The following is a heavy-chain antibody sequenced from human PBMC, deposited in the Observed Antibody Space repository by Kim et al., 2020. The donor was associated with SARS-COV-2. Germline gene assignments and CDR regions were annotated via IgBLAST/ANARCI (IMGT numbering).Heavy chain of an antibody. CDR1: GSPFTLPF. CDR3: ARDENWSYGY. J-gene: IGHJ4*02. CDR2: INVISGDT. V-gene: IGHV1-2*02. D-gene: IGHD1-7*01. Sequence: SVKVSCKASGSPFTLPFLPLWRQAPGQGFEWMGCINVISGDTYYAQKFQGRVTVTRDTSITTAFMELSSLTSDDTAVYYCARDENWSYGYWGQGTLVTVSS.